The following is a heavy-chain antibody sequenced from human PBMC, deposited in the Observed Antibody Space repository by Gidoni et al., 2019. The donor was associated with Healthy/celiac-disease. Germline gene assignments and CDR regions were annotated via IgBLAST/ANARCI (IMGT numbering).Heavy chain of an antibody. J-gene: IGHJ5*02. Sequence: QVQLVESGGGLVKPGGSLRLSCAASGFTFSDYYMSWIRQAPGKGLEWVSYISSSSSYTTYADSVKGRFTISRDNAKNSLYLQMNSLRAEDTAVYYCARVGARGYGSGSRPFDPWGQGTLVTVSS. CDR2: ISSSSSYT. V-gene: IGHV3-11*05. D-gene: IGHD3-10*01. CDR1: GFTFSDYY. CDR3: ARVGARGYGSGSRPFDP.